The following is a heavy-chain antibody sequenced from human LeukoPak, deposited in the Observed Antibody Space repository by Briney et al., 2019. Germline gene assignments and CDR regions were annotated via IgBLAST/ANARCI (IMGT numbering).Heavy chain of an antibody. D-gene: IGHD3-9*01. CDR3: ARKDDGLRYFDWLSYTDYYFDY. J-gene: IGHJ4*02. CDR2: ISYSGST. Sequence: SETLSLTCTVSGGSISSSSYYWGWIRQPPGKGLEWIGYISYSGSTNYNPSLRSRVTISVDTSKNQFSLKLSSVTAADTAVYYCARKDDGLRYFDWLSYTDYYFDYWGQGTLVTVSS. CDR1: GGSISSSSYY. V-gene: IGHV4-61*05.